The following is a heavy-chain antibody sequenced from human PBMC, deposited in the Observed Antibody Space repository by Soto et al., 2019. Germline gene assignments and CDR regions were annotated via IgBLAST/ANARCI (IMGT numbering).Heavy chain of an antibody. CDR2: ISGSGGST. CDR1: GFTFSSYA. D-gene: IGHD1-26*01. J-gene: IGHJ4*02. Sequence: GGSLRLSCAASGFTFSSYAMSWVRQAPGKGLEWVSAISGSGGSTYYADSVKGRFTISRDNPKNTLYLKMNSLRAEDTAVYYCAKQGEPLVDYWGQGTLVTVSS. CDR3: AKQGEPLVDY. V-gene: IGHV3-23*01.